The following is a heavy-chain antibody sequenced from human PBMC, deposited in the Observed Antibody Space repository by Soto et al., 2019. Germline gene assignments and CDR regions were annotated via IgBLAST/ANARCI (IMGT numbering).Heavy chain of an antibody. CDR3: ARDNVDTIFRVVEPYYYMDV. Sequence: PSETLSLTCTVSGGSISSYYWSWIRQPPGKGLEWIGYIYYSGSTNYNPSLKSRVTISVDTSKNQFSLKLSSVTAADTAVYYCARDNVDTIFRVVEPYYYMDVWGKGTTVTVSS. CDR1: GGSISSYY. D-gene: IGHD3-3*01. V-gene: IGHV4-59*01. J-gene: IGHJ6*03. CDR2: IYYSGST.